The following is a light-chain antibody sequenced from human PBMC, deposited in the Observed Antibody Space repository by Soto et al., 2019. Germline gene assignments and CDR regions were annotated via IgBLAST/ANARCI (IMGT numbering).Light chain of an antibody. CDR2: DAS. V-gene: IGKV3-11*01. CDR1: QGVSNY. J-gene: IGKJ4*01. Sequence: EIVLTQSPATLSLSPGERATLSCMPSQGVSNYLAWYQQKPGQAPRLLIYDASNRATGIPARFSGSGSGTDFTLTISSLGPEDFAVYYCQQRSNWPRLTFGGGTKVEIK. CDR3: QQRSNWPRLT.